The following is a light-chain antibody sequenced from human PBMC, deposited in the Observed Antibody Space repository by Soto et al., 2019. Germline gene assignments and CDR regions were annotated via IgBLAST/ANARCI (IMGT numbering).Light chain of an antibody. V-gene: IGLV2-23*02. Sequence: QSALTQPASVSGSPGQSITISCTGTSSDVGCYNLVSWYQQHPGKAPKLMIYGVNKRPSGVSNRFSGSKSGNTASLTISGLQAEDEADYYCCSYAGISTFYVFGTGTKLTVL. CDR2: GVN. CDR1: SSDVGCYNL. J-gene: IGLJ1*01. CDR3: CSYAGISTFYV.